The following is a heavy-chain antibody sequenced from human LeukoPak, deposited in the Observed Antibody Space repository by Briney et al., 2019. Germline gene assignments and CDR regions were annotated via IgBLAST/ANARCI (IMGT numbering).Heavy chain of an antibody. CDR3: ARAPGSCCSSLYYYYYYMDV. CDR2: INHSGST. CDR1: GGSFSGYY. Sequence: SETLSLTCAVYGGSFSGYYWSWIRQPPGKGLEWIGEINHSGSTNYNPSLKSRVTVSVATSKNQFSLKLSSVTAADTAVYYFARAPGSCCSSLYYYYYYMDVWGKGTTVTVSS. D-gene: IGHD2-15*01. J-gene: IGHJ6*03. V-gene: IGHV4-34*01.